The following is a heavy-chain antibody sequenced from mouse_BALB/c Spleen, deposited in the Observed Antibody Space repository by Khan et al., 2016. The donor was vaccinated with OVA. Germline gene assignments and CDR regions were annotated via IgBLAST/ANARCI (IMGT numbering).Heavy chain of an antibody. CDR2: ISYSGVT. D-gene: IGHD1-1*01. CDR3: ARGKYYGYYFDY. CDR1: GYSITSGSA. J-gene: IGHJ2*01. V-gene: IGHV3-2*02. Sequence: DVKLQESGPGLVKPSQSLSLTCTVTGYSITSGSAWNWIRQFPENKLEWMGYISYSGVTSYTPSLKSRISITRDTSKNQFFLQLNSVTTEDKATYYCARGKYYGYYFDYWGQGTTLTVSS.